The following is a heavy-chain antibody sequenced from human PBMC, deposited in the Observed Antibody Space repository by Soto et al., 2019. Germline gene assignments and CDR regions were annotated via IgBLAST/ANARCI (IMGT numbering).Heavy chain of an antibody. D-gene: IGHD3-22*01. Sequence: EVQLSESGGGLVHPGGSMRLSCAASGFIFRNYAMSWVRQAPGKGLEWVSVITLSGGSAYYAVSVKGRFTISRDNSQNTLYLQMNSLRAEDTAVYYCAKFGDYYYSLFDYWGQGTPVTVSS. CDR3: AKFGDYYYSLFDY. J-gene: IGHJ4*02. CDR2: ITLSGGSA. V-gene: IGHV3-23*01. CDR1: GFIFRNYA.